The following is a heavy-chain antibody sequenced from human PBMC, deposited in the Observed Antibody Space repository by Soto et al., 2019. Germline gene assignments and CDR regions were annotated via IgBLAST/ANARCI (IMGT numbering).Heavy chain of an antibody. CDR3: ERHPGASFDY. D-gene: IGHD7-27*01. CDR1: GGSISSYY. J-gene: IGHJ4*02. Sequence: QVQLQESGPGLVKPSETLSLTCTVSGGSISSYYWSWIRQPPGKRLEWIGYIYYSGSTNYNPSLKSRVTISVDTSKNQFSLKLSSVTAADSAVYYCERHPGASFDYWGQGTPVTVSS. V-gene: IGHV4-59*01. CDR2: IYYSGST.